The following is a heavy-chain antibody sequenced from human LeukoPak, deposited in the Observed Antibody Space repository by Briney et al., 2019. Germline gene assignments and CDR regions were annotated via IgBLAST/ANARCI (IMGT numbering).Heavy chain of an antibody. V-gene: IGHV3-30-3*01. J-gene: IGHJ4*02. CDR2: ISYDGSNK. Sequence: GRSLRLSCAASGFTFGSYAMHWVRQAPGKGLEWVAFISYDGSNKYYADSVKGRFTISRGNSKNTLYLQMNSLRAEDTAVYYCARDGGGWGDYWGQGTLVTVSS. CDR1: GFTFGSYA. CDR3: ARDGGGWGDY. D-gene: IGHD3-16*01.